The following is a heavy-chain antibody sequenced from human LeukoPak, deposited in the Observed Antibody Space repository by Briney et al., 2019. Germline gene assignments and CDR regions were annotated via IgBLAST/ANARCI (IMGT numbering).Heavy chain of an antibody. CDR2: IKQDGSEK. Sequence: GGSLRLSCAASGFTFSSYWMSWVRQAPGKGLEWVANIKQDGSEKYYVDSVKGRFTISRDNAKNSLYLQMNSLRAEDTAVYYCARDWVYSNYGIGFDYWGQGTLVTVSS. CDR1: GFTFSSYW. D-gene: IGHD4-11*01. CDR3: ARDWVYSNYGIGFDY. J-gene: IGHJ4*02. V-gene: IGHV3-7*01.